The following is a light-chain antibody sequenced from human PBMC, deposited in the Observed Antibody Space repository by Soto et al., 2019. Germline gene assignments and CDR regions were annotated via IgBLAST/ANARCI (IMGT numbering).Light chain of an antibody. CDR3: QQRNIWPPVT. CDR1: QSVSSSY. CDR2: GAF. Sequence: EIVVTQSPGTLSLTQGERATLSCRASQSVSSSYLAWYQQKPGQAPRLLIYGAFNRATGIPARFSGSGSGTDFTLTISILEPEDSAVYYCQQRNIWPPVTFSHGTRLDI. J-gene: IGKJ5*01. V-gene: IGKV3D-20*02.